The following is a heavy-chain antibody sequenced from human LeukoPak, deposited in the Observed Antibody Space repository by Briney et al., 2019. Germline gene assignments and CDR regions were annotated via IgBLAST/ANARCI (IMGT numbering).Heavy chain of an antibody. CDR3: ARSNSFYYDS. CDR1: GGSVRTGSYY. Sequence: PSETLSLTCTVSGGSVRTGSYYWTWIRQPPGKGLEWIGYIYYSGNTTYNPSLKSRVIISVDTSKNQFSLRLSSVTAADTAVYYCARSNSFYYDSWGQGTLVTVSS. CDR2: IYYSGNT. D-gene: IGHD3-16*01. V-gene: IGHV4-61*01. J-gene: IGHJ5*02.